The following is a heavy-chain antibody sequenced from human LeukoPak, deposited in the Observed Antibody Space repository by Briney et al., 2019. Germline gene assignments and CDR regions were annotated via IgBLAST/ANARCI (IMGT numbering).Heavy chain of an antibody. CDR3: ARANYDFWSGYYYYYGMDV. V-gene: IGHV4-61*01. D-gene: IGHD3-3*01. CDR2: IYYSGST. J-gene: IGHJ6*02. CDR1: GGSVSSGSYY. Sequence: PSETLSLTCTVSGGSVSSGSYYWSWIRRPPGKGLEWIGYIYYSGSTNYNPSLKSRVTISVDTSKNQFSLKLSSVTAADTAVYYCARANYDFWSGYYYYYGMDVWGQGTTVTVSS.